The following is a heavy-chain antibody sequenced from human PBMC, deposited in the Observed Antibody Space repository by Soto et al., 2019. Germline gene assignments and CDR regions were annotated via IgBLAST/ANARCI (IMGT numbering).Heavy chain of an antibody. V-gene: IGHV3-30-3*01. CDR2: ISYDGSNK. CDR3: ARDLKDIVVVVAADNTHGFDY. J-gene: IGHJ4*02. Sequence: GGSLRLSCAASGFTFSSYAMHWVRQAPGKGLEWVAVISYDGSNKYYADSVKGRFTISRDNSKNTLYLQMNSLRAEDTAVYYCARDLKDIVVVVAADNTHGFDYWGQGTLVTVSS. CDR1: GFTFSSYA. D-gene: IGHD2-15*01.